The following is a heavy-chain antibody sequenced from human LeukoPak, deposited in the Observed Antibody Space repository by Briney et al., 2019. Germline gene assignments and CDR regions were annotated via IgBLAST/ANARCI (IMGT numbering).Heavy chain of an antibody. Sequence: GRSLRLSCAASGFTFGTYAMHWVRQAPGKGLEWVSGISWDSGNTHYADSVKGRLTISRDNAKNSLYLQMNSLRVEDTALYYCAKSGQYCSGGSCQNWFDPWGQGTLVTVSS. J-gene: IGHJ5*02. CDR2: ISWDSGNT. CDR1: GFTFGTYA. CDR3: AKSGQYCSGGSCQNWFDP. V-gene: IGHV3-9*01. D-gene: IGHD2-15*01.